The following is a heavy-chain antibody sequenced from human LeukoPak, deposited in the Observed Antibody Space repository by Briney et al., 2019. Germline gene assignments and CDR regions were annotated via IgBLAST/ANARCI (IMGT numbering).Heavy chain of an antibody. Sequence: PSETLSLTCAVYGGSFNDYYWSWIRQPPGKGLEWIGEINHSGSTNYNPSLKSRVTISVDTSKNQFYLKLSSVTAADTAVYYCTSRNYYDSSGYYYFDYWGRGTLVTVFS. V-gene: IGHV4-34*01. J-gene: IGHJ4*02. CDR3: TSRNYYDSSGYYYFDY. CDR2: INHSGST. CDR1: GGSFNDYY. D-gene: IGHD3-22*01.